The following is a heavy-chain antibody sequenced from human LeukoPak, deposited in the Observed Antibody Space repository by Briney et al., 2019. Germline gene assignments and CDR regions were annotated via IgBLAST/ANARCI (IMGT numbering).Heavy chain of an antibody. CDR1: GGTFSSYA. CDR2: IIPIFGIA. V-gene: IGHV1-69*10. D-gene: IGHD2-15*01. Sequence: GASVKVSCKASGGTFSSYAISWVRQAPGQGLEWMGGIIPIFGIANYAQKFQGRVTITADKSTSTAYMELSSLRSEDTAVYYCATEKLYCSGGSCYLDYFDYWGQGTLVTVSS. J-gene: IGHJ4*02. CDR3: ATEKLYCSGGSCYLDYFDY.